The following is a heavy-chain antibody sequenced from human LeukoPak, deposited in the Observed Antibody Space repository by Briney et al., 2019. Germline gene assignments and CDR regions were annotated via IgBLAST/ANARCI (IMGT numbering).Heavy chain of an antibody. Sequence: PGGSLRFSGRASGFPFGAYALGWVARAPGKGLGWFSSFIVGSEDTYHADSVKGRFPISRDNAKTALYLKMDSTTADDTAVYYCARTIAQYSNSWLYFSHGLAVWGQGTTVTVSS. CDR3: ARTIAQYSNSWLYFSHGLAV. CDR2: FIVGSEDT. V-gene: IGHV3-23*01. CDR1: GFPFGAYA. J-gene: IGHJ6*02. D-gene: IGHD6-13*01.